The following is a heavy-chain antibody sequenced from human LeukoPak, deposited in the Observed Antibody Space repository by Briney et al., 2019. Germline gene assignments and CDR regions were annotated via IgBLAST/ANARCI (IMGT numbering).Heavy chain of an antibody. V-gene: IGHV4-61*02. Sequence: SQTLSLTCTVSGGSISSGSYYWSWIRQPAGKGLEWIGRIYTSGSTNYNPSLKSRVTISVDTSKNQFSLKLSSVTAADTAVYYCARGTIFGVVTPDYWGQGTLVTVSS. J-gene: IGHJ4*02. CDR1: GGSISSGSYY. D-gene: IGHD3-3*01. CDR3: ARGTIFGVVTPDY. CDR2: IYTSGST.